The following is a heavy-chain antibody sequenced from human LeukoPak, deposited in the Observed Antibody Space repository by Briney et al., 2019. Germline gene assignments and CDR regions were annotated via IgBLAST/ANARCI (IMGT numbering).Heavy chain of an antibody. CDR3: ARALYYYDSSGYYGY. J-gene: IGHJ4*02. Sequence: PGGSLRLSCAAYGFTVSSNYMSWVRQAPGKGLEWVSVIYSGGSTYYADSVKGRFTISRDNSKNTLYLQMNSLRAEDTAVYYGARALYYYDSSGYYGYWGQGTLVTVSS. V-gene: IGHV3-66*02. D-gene: IGHD3-22*01. CDR1: GFTVSSNY. CDR2: IYSGGST.